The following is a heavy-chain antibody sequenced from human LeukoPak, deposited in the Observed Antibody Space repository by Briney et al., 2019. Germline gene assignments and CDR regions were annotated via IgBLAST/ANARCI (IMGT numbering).Heavy chain of an antibody. D-gene: IGHD2-15*01. Sequence: AASVKVSCKASGYTFTGYYMHWVRQAPGQGLEWMGWINPNSGGTNYAQKFQGRVTMTRDTSISTAYMELSRLRSDDTAVYYCAGGRRTGYCSGGSCHHKTWFDPWGQGTLVTVSS. V-gene: IGHV1-2*02. J-gene: IGHJ5*02. CDR2: INPNSGGT. CDR3: AGGRRTGYCSGGSCHHKTWFDP. CDR1: GYTFTGYY.